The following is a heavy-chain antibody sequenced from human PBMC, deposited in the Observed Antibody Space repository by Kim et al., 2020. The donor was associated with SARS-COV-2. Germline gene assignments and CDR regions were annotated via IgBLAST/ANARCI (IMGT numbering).Heavy chain of an antibody. J-gene: IGHJ4*02. CDR1: GGSISGFY. CDR2: IYNSGST. V-gene: IGHV4-59*01. D-gene: IGHD6-19*01. Sequence: ETLSLTCTVSGGSISGFYWTWIRQPPGKGLEWIGYIYNSGSTNYNPSLKSRVTISSDTSRNQFSLKLNSVTAADTAVYYCARGTPLTWLSSGWSGHFFDYWGQGTVVPVSS. CDR3: ARGTPLTWLSSGWSGHFFDY.